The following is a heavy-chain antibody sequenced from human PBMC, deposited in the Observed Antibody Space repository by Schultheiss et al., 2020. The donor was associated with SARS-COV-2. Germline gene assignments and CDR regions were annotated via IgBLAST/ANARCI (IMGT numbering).Heavy chain of an antibody. D-gene: IGHD5-18*01. V-gene: IGHV3-53*01. CDR1: GFTVSGNY. Sequence: GGSLRLSCAASGFTVSGNYMSWFRQAPGKGLEWVSLIYSDGNTYYADSVKGRFTISRDNSENTLYLQINSLRAEDTAVYYCARDRSIQLWFGWFDYWGQGTLVTVSS. CDR3: ARDRSIQLWFGWFDY. J-gene: IGHJ4*02. CDR2: IYSDGNT.